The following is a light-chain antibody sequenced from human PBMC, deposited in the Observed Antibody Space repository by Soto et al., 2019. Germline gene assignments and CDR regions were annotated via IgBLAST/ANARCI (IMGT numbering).Light chain of an antibody. CDR3: QQYDNLSLT. CDR2: DAC. Sequence: DNQMTKSPSSLSASVGDRVTITCQASQDISKYLNWYQQKPGKAPKLLIYDACNLETGFPSRFSGSGSGTDFTFTISSLHPEDIATYYCQQYDNLSLTFGGGTKVEIK. V-gene: IGKV1-33*01. J-gene: IGKJ4*01. CDR1: QDISKY.